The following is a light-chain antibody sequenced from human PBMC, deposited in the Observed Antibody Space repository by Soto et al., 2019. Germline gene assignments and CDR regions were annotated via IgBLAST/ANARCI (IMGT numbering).Light chain of an antibody. CDR1: SSDVGGYNY. CDR3: NSYASSSTPVV. Sequence: QSALTQPASVSGSPGQSITISCTGTSSDVGGYNYVSWYQQHPGKAPKLMIYDVRNRPSGVSNRFSGSKSGNTASLTISGPQAEDEADYYCNSYASSSTPVVFGGGTKLTVL. J-gene: IGLJ2*01. CDR2: DVR. V-gene: IGLV2-14*03.